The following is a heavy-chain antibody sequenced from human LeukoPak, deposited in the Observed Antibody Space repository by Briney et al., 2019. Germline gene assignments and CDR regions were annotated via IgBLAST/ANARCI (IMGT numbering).Heavy chain of an antibody. Sequence: GASVKVSCKASGYTFTGYYMHWVRQAPGQGLEWMGWINPNSGGTNYAQKFQGRVTMTRDTSISTAYMELSRLRSDDTAVYYCARKLDSGSYDAFGIWGQGTMVTVSS. CDR2: INPNSGGT. J-gene: IGHJ3*02. V-gene: IGHV1-2*02. D-gene: IGHD1-26*01. CDR3: ARKLDSGSYDAFGI. CDR1: GYTFTGYY.